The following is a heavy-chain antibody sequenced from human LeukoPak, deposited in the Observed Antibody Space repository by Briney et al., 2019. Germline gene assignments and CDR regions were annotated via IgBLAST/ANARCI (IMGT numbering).Heavy chain of an antibody. D-gene: IGHD3-9*01. CDR1: GFTFSSYS. CDR3: AHSPGEDWYYFDY. Sequence: PGGSLRLSCAASGFTFSSYSMNWVRQAPGKGLEWVSSISSSSSYIYYADSVKGRFTISRDNAKNSLYLQMNSLRAEDTAVYYCAHSPGEDWYYFDYWGQGTLVTVSS. J-gene: IGHJ4*02. V-gene: IGHV3-21*01. CDR2: ISSSSSYI.